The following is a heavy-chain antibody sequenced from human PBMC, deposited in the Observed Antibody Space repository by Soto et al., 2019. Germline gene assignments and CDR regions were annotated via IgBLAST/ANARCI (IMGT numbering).Heavy chain of an antibody. CDR1: GYTFTSYD. J-gene: IGHJ6*02. V-gene: IGHV1-46*01. CDR2: INPSGGST. CDR3: ARVPSNAVAGTYGMDV. D-gene: IGHD6-19*01. Sequence: ASVKVSCKASGYTFTSYDMHWVLQAPGQGLEWMGIINPSGGSTSYAQKFQGRVTMTRDTSTSTVYMELSSLRSEDTAVYYCARVPSNAVAGTYGMDVWGQATTVTVSS.